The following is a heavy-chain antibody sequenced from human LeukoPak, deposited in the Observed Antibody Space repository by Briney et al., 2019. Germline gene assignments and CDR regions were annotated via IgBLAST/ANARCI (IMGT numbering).Heavy chain of an antibody. CDR2: IWYDGSKQ. Sequence: GGTLRLSCAASGFTFSSYGMHWGRQAPGKGLEWVAVIWYDGSKQYYADSVKGRFTIYRENSKNTLYLQMNSLRAEDTAVYYCARGYGGISRVLDYWGQGTPVTVSS. D-gene: IGHD4-23*01. J-gene: IGHJ4*02. CDR3: ARGYGGISRVLDY. V-gene: IGHV3-33*01. CDR1: GFTFSSYG.